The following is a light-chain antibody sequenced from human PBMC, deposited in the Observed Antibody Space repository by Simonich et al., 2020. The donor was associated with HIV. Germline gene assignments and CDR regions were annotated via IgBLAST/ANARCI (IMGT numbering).Light chain of an antibody. V-gene: IGKV2-29*01. Sequence: DIVMTQTPLSLSVTPGQPASMSCKSSQSLLHSDGKTYLYWYLQKPGQSPQLLMYEVSSRFSGVPDRFSGSGSGTDFTLTISSLQAEDVAVYYCQQYYSSPRTFGQGTKVEIK. CDR2: EVS. CDR3: QQYYSSPRT. CDR1: QSLLHSDGKTY. J-gene: IGKJ1*01.